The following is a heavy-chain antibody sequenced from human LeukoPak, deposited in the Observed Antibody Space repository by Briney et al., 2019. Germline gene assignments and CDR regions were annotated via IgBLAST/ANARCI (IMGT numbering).Heavy chain of an antibody. D-gene: IGHD3-10*01. CDR2: ISGSGGST. Sequence: GRSLRLSCAASGFTFSSYAMSWVRQAPGKGLEWVSAISGSGGSTYYADSVKGRFTISRDNSKNTLYLQMDSLRAEDTAVYYCARDKSAGADTGSSFYYWGQGALVTVSS. J-gene: IGHJ4*02. V-gene: IGHV3-23*01. CDR1: GFTFSSYA. CDR3: ARDKSAGADTGSSFYY.